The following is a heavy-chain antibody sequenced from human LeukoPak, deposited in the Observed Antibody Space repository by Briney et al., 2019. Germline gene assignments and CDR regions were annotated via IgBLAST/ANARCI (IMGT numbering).Heavy chain of an antibody. D-gene: IGHD3-10*01. CDR1: GFTFSSYA. J-gene: IGHJ6*02. CDR2: ISGSGGST. CDR3: AKGMVRGAPSHLGYYGMDV. V-gene: IGHV3-23*01. Sequence: PGRSLRLSCAASGFTFSSYAMSWVRQAPGKGLEWVSAISGSGGSTYYADSVKGRFTISRDNSKNTLYLQMNSLRAEDTAVYYCAKGMVRGAPSHLGYYGMDVWGQGTTVTVSS.